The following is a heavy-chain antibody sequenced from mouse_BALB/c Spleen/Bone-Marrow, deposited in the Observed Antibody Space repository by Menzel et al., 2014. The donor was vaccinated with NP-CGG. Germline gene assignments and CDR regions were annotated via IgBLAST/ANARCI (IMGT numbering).Heavy chain of an antibody. D-gene: IGHD1-1*01. Sequence: QVQLQQSGPQLVRPGASVKISRKASGYSFTSYWMHWVKQRPGQGLEWIGMIDPSDSETRLNQMFKDKATLTVDKSSSTAYMQLSGPTSEDSAVYYCASYGSGPAWFAYWGQGTLVTVSA. J-gene: IGHJ3*01. CDR2: IDPSDSET. V-gene: IGHV1S126*01. CDR3: ASYGSGPAWFAY. CDR1: GYSFTSYW.